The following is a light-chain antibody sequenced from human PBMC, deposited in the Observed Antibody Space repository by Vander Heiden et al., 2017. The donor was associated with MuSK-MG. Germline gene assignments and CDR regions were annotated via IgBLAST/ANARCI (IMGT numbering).Light chain of an antibody. CDR1: QSISSW. CDR2: DGS. CDR3: QQYNSYSPMYT. J-gene: IGKJ2*01. Sequence: DLQMTQSHSTLSASVGDSVIITGRASQSISSWLAWYQQKPGKDPKLLIYDGSSLESGVPSRCSGSGSGTEFTLTISSLQPDDVATYYCQQYNSYSPMYTFGQGTKLEIK. V-gene: IGKV1-5*01.